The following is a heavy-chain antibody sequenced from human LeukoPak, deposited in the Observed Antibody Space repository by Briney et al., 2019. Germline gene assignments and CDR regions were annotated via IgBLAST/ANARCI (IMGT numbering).Heavy chain of an antibody. Sequence: ASVKVSCKASGGTFSSYAISWVRQAPGQGLEWMGGIIPIFGTANYAQKFQGRVTITADESTSTAYMELSSLRSEDTAVYYCARGPIYSSGSYYAWFDPWGQGTLVTVSS. V-gene: IGHV1-69*13. CDR2: IIPIFGTA. CDR3: ARGPIYSSGSYYAWFDP. J-gene: IGHJ5*02. D-gene: IGHD3-10*01. CDR1: GGTFSSYA.